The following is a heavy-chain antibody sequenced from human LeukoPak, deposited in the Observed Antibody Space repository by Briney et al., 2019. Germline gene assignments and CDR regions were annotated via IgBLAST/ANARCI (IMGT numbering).Heavy chain of an antibody. V-gene: IGHV3-23*01. CDR2: ISGSGGST. Sequence: PGGSLRLSCVASGFTLSSYPMGWVRQAPGKGLEYISSISGSGGSTVYVDSVKGRFTISRDNSKNTLYLQMNSLRAEETAVYYCESKLSSSGWVYWGQGVLVTVSS. J-gene: IGHJ4*02. CDR1: GFTLSSYP. D-gene: IGHD6-19*01. CDR3: ESKLSSSGWVY.